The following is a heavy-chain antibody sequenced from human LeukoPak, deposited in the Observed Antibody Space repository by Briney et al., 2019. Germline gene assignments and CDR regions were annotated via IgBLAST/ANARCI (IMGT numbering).Heavy chain of an antibody. CDR1: GYTFTGYY. CDR3: ARDPYGEAGWFDP. CDR2: INPNSGGT. V-gene: IGHV1-2*02. J-gene: IGHJ5*02. Sequence: ASVKVSCKASGYTFTGYYMHWVRQAPGQGLEWMGWINPNSGGTNYAQKFQGRVTMTRDTSISTAYMKLSRLRSDDTAVYYCARDPYGEAGWFDPWGQGTLVTVSS. D-gene: IGHD4-17*01.